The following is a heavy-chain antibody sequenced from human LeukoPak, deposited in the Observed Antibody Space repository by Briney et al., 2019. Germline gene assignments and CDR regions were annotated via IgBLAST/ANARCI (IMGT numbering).Heavy chain of an antibody. D-gene: IGHD3-10*01. CDR1: GFTFSSRDW. Sequence: GGSLRLSCVASGFTFSSRDWMTWVRQAPGKGLEWVANIKQDGSEKYYVDSVKGRFTISRDNAKNSLYLQMNRLRAEDTAVYYCARDHAGSGDYFDYWGQGTLVTVSS. V-gene: IGHV3-7*01. J-gene: IGHJ4*02. CDR2: IKQDGSEK. CDR3: ARDHAGSGDYFDY.